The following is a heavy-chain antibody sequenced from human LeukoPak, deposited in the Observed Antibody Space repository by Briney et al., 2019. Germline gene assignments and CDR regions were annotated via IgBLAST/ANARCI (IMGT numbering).Heavy chain of an antibody. Sequence: ASVKVSCKASGYTFTGYYMHWVRQAPGQGLEWMGWINPNSGGTNYAQKFQGRVTMTRDTSISTAYMEQSRLRSDDTAVYYCAREALYYDSSGYYLQRGAFDIWGQGTMVTVSS. CDR3: AREALYYDSSGYYLQRGAFDI. CDR2: INPNSGGT. V-gene: IGHV1-2*02. D-gene: IGHD3-22*01. J-gene: IGHJ3*02. CDR1: GYTFTGYY.